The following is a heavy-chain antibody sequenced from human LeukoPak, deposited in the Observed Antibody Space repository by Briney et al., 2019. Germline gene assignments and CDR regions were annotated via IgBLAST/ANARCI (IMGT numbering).Heavy chain of an antibody. J-gene: IGHJ4*02. CDR3: ARSPYSSSWYENYFDY. V-gene: IGHV4-59*08. Sequence: SETLTLTCTVSGGSISSYYWSWIRQPPGKELEWIAYIYYSGSTDYNPSLKSRVTISVHTSKNQFSLKLTSVTAADTAVYYCARSPYSSSWYENYFDYWGQGTLVTVSS. CDR1: GGSISSYY. CDR2: IYYSGST. D-gene: IGHD6-13*01.